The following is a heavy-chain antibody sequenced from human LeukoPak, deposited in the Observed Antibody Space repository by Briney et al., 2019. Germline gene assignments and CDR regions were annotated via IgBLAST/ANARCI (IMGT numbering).Heavy chain of an antibody. D-gene: IGHD3-3*01. Sequence: GGSLRLSCAASGFTFDDYAMHWVRQAPGKGLEWVSLISWDGGSTYYADSVKGRFTISRDNSKNSLYLQMNSLRAEDTAVYYCARDSNYDFWSGYPAAFDYWGQGTLVTVSS. J-gene: IGHJ4*02. CDR1: GFTFDDYA. CDR3: ARDSNYDFWSGYPAAFDY. V-gene: IGHV3-43D*03. CDR2: ISWDGGST.